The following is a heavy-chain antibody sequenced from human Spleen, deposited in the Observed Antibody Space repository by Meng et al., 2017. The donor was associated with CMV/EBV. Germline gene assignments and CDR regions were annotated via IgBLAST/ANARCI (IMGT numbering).Heavy chain of an antibody. J-gene: IGHJ6*02. CDR1: GFTFDDYT. CDR2: ISWDGGSA. V-gene: IGHV3-43*01. Sequence: GESLRLSCAASGFTFDDYTMHWVRQAPGKGLEWVSLISWDGGSAYYADSVKGRFTISRDNSKNSLYLQIRSLRTEDTALYYCVKEAVRGAKGYYYGMDVWGQGTTVTVSS. CDR3: VKEAVRGAKGYYYGMDV. D-gene: IGHD3-10*01.